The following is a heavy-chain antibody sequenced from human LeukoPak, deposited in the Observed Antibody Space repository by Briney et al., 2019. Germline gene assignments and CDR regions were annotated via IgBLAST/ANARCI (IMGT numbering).Heavy chain of an antibody. J-gene: IGHJ4*02. CDR3: ARESYYGSGSEGYFAY. D-gene: IGHD3-10*01. CDR2: MYYSGST. Sequence: SETLSLTCTVSGDSISSYYWSWIRQPPGKGLEWIGNMYYSGSTNYNPSLKSRVTISVDTSKNQFSLKLCSVTAADTAVYYCARESYYGSGSEGYFAYWGQGTLVTVSS. CDR1: GDSISSYY. V-gene: IGHV4-59*01.